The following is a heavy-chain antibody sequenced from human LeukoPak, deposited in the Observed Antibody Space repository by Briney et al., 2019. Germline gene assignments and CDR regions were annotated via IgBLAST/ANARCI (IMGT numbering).Heavy chain of an antibody. J-gene: IGHJ4*02. V-gene: IGHV3-23*01. CDR2: ISGSGGST. D-gene: IGHD1-1*01. CDR3: AKDGPLQLERLMDY. CDR1: GFIFSSYA. Sequence: GGSLRLSCAASGFIFSSYAMSWVRQAPGKGLEWVSAISGSGGSTYYADSVKGRFTISRDNSKNTLYLQMNSLRAEDTAVYYCAKDGPLQLERLMDYWGQGTLVTVSS.